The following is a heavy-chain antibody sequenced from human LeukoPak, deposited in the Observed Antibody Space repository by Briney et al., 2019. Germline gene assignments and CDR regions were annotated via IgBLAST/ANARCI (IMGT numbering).Heavy chain of an antibody. D-gene: IGHD1-26*01. CDR3: AKRGAEVGEPVAPGDY. CDR1: GFTFSDYN. Sequence: GGSLRLSCAASGFTFSDYNMRWIRQAPGKGLEWVSSISRSGSTKYYADSVKGRFTISRDNAKNSLFLQMNSLRAEDTAVYYCAKRGAEVGEPVAPGDYWGQGTLLTVSS. V-gene: IGHV3-11*01. J-gene: IGHJ4*02. CDR2: ISRSGSTK.